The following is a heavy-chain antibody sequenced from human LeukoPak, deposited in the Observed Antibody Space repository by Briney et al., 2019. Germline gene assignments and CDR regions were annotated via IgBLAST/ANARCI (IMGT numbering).Heavy chain of an antibody. CDR2: INPNSGGT. D-gene: IGHD5-12*01. CDR3: ARFREANY. J-gene: IGHJ4*02. Sequence: GASVKVSCKPSGYTFISYGISWVRQAPGQGLEWMGGINPNSGGTNYAQKFQGRVTMTRDTSISTAYMELSRLRSDDTAVYYCARFREANYWGQGTLVTVSS. V-gene: IGHV1-2*02. CDR1: GYTFISYG.